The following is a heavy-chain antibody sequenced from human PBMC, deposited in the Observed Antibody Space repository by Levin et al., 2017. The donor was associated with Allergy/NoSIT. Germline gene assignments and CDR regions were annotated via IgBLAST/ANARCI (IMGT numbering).Heavy chain of an antibody. CDR2: ISYDGSIK. Sequence: GESLKISCAASGFTFSSYAMHWVRQAPGKGLEWVTVISYDGSIKYYADSVKGRFTISRDNSKNTLYLQMNSLRPEDTAVYYCARAVEYSGVGDAFDMWGQGTTVTVSP. CDR1: GFTFSSYA. CDR3: ARAVEYSGVGDAFDM. J-gene: IGHJ3*02. D-gene: IGHD1-26*01. V-gene: IGHV3-30-3*01.